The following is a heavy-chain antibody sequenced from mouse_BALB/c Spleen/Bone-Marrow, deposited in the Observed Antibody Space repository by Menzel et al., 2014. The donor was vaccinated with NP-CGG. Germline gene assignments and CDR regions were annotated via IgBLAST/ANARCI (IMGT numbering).Heavy chain of an antibody. V-gene: IGHV10-1*02. D-gene: IGHD3-1*01. CDR2: IRSKSNNYAT. J-gene: IGHJ3*01. CDR3: VRRGSSGPFAY. Sequence: EVKLMESGGGLVQPKESLKLSCAASGFTFNTYAMNWVRQAPGKGLEWVARIRSKSNNYATYYADSVKDRFTISRDDSQSMLYLQMNNLKTEDTAMYYCVRRGSSGPFAYWGQGTLVTVSA. CDR1: GFTFNTYA.